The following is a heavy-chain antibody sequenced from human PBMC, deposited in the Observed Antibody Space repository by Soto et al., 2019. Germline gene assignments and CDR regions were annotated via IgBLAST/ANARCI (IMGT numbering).Heavy chain of an antibody. CDR1: GFTFSSYA. V-gene: IGHV3-30-3*01. D-gene: IGHD2-15*01. J-gene: IGHJ4*02. CDR3: AKDRSPSGSYFPF. CDR2: ISYDGSNK. Sequence: PGGSLRLSCAASGFTFSSYAMHWVRQAPGKGLEWVAVISYDGSNKYYADSVKGRFTISRDNSKNTLYLQMNSLRAEDTAVYYCAKDRSPSGSYFPFWGQGT.